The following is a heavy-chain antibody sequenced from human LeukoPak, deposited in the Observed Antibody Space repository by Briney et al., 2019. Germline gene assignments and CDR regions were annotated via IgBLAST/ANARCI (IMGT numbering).Heavy chain of an antibody. D-gene: IGHD3-22*01. Sequence: ASVTVSCKASGYTFTSYYMHWVRQAPGQGLEWMGIINPSGGSTSYAQKFQGRVTMTRDMSTSTVYMELSSLRSEDTAVYYCARSGSGYYYGVWGQGTLVTVSS. J-gene: IGHJ4*02. CDR3: ARSGSGYYYGV. CDR1: GYTFTSYY. CDR2: INPSGGST. V-gene: IGHV1-46*01.